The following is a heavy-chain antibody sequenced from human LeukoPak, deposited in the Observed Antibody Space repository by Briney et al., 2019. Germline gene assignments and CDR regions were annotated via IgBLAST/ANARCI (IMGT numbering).Heavy chain of an antibody. Sequence: GGSLRLSCAASGFTVSSNYMSWVRQAPGKGLEWVSVIYSGGSTYYADSVKGRFTISRDNSKNTLYLQMNSLRAEDTAVYYCTSHYDSSGFDYWGQGTLVTVSS. CDR3: TSHYDSSGFDY. J-gene: IGHJ4*02. V-gene: IGHV3-66*04. D-gene: IGHD3-22*01. CDR1: GFTVSSNY. CDR2: IYSGGST.